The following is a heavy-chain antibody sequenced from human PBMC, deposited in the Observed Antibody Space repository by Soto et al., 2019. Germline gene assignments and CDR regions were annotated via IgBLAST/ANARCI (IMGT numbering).Heavy chain of an antibody. V-gene: IGHV3-11*01. CDR2: IDLSGTTI. D-gene: IGHD2-21*01. Sequence: QVQLVESGGSLVKPGGSLRLSCAASGFTFSDYYMSWIRQAPGKGLEWVSYIDLSGTTIYYADSVKGRFTISRDNAKNSLYLQMNSLRAEDTAVYYCASKPYCGDECYYNYWGQGTRVTVSS. J-gene: IGHJ4*02. CDR3: ASKPYCGDECYYNY. CDR1: GFTFSDYY.